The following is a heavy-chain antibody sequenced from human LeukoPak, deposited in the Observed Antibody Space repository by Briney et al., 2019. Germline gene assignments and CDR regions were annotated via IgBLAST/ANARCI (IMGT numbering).Heavy chain of an antibody. D-gene: IGHD2-15*01. CDR3: AKYHQPSGPNWLDR. CDR2: IYYTGTT. J-gene: IGHJ5*02. Sequence: SETLSLTCTVSGGSISTYFWTWIRQFPGKGLEWLGYIYYTGTTSYNPSLKRRVTISVDTSKKQFSLSLSSVTAADTAVYYCAKYHQPSGPNWLDRWGQGTLVTVSS. V-gene: IGHV4-59*01. CDR1: GGSISTYF.